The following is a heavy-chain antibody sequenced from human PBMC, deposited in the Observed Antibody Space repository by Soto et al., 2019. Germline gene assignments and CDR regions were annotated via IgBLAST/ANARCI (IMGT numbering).Heavy chain of an antibody. CDR1: GFTFSNYE. D-gene: IGHD6-25*01. J-gene: IGHJ6*03. CDR2: ISNNGAHT. Sequence: EAQLVESGGGLVQPGGSLRLSCAASGFTFSNYEMHWVRQAPGKGLEYVSGISNNGAHTDYAKSVKGRFTISRDNSENTLYLQMCSLRAEDMALYYCARRGYGSGWPNVYMDVWGKGTTVTVSS. V-gene: IGHV3-64*01. CDR3: ARRGYGSGWPNVYMDV.